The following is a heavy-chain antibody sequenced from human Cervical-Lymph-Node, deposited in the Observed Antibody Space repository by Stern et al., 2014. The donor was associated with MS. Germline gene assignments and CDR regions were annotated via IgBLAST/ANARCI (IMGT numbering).Heavy chain of an antibody. CDR1: GDSFSTYT. J-gene: IGHJ4*02. CDR2: IDPMFRTP. Sequence: VQLVQSGAEVKKPGSSVKVSCKASGDSFSTYTISWVRQAPGQGLEWMGGIDPMFRTPTYAQKFQGRVTITADESTSTAYMKLSGLRSEDTAIYFCARDQGGIAADWGQGTRVTVSS. CDR3: ARDQGGIAAD. D-gene: IGHD6-13*01. V-gene: IGHV1-69*01.